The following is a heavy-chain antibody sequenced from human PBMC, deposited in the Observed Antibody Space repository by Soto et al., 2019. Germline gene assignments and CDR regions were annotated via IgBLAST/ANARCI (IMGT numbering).Heavy chain of an antibody. V-gene: IGHV3-49*03. CDR2: IRSKAYGGTT. J-gene: IGHJ4*02. CDR1: GFTFGDYA. Sequence: PGGSLRLSCTASGFTFGDYAMSWFRQAPGKGLEWVGFIRSKAYGGTTEYAASVKGRFTISRDDSKSIAYLQMNSLKTEDTAVYYCAKDRMSSSWALAGYWGQGTLVTVSS. D-gene: IGHD6-13*01. CDR3: AKDRMSSSWALAGY.